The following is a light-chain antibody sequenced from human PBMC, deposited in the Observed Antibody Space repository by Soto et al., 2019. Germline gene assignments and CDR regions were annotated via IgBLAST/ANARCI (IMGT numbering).Light chain of an antibody. V-gene: IGKV3-20*01. J-gene: IGKJ1*01. Sequence: EIVLTQSPGTVSLSPGERATLSCRASQSVGSRWLAWYQQKPGQAARVLIYGGSNRATGIPDRFSGSGSGTDFTLTISRLEPEDFAVYYCQQYYSSRTFGQGTKVEMK. CDR1: QSVGSRW. CDR2: GGS. CDR3: QQYYSSRT.